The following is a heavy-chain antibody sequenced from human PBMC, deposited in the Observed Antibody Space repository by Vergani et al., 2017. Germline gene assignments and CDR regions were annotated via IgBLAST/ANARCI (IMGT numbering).Heavy chain of an antibody. V-gene: IGHV3-30-3*01. CDR2: ISYDGSNK. D-gene: IGHD5-12*01. Sequence: QVQLVESGGGVVQPGRSLRLSCAASGFTFSSYAMHWVRQAPGKGLEWVAVISYDGSNKYYADSVKGRFTISRDNSKNTLYLQMNSLRAGDTAVYYCARDIVATIWGYFDLWGRGTLVTVSS. CDR1: GFTFSSYA. CDR3: ARDIVATIWGYFDL. J-gene: IGHJ2*01.